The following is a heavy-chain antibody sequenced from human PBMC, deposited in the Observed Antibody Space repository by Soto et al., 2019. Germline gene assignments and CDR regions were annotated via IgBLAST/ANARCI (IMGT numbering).Heavy chain of an antibody. CDR1: GFTFSSYA. J-gene: IGHJ4*02. D-gene: IGHD3-9*01. Sequence: QVQLVESGGGVVQPGRSLRLSCAASGFTFSSYAMHWVRQAPGKGLEWVTVISFYGRIKYYTESVKDRFTISRDNSKNIISMQMNTLKPDDTGIYYCARDVRHSSNADCGAWGQGTVVTVSS. CDR3: ARDVRHSSNADCGA. V-gene: IGHV3-30*04. CDR2: ISFYGRIK.